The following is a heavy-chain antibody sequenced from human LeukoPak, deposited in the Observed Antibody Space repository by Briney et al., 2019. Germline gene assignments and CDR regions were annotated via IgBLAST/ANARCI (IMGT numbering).Heavy chain of an antibody. CDR3: ARDGGGMVGALYYFDS. CDR1: GFTFSSYS. V-gene: IGHV3-21*01. D-gene: IGHD1-26*01. Sequence: NPGGSLRLSCVASGFTFSSYSMNWVRQAPGKGLEWVSSISSSSSFIYYADSVKGRFTISRDNAKNSLYLQINSLRAEDTAVYYCARDGGGMVGALYYFDSWGRGTLVTVSS. CDR2: ISSSSSFI. J-gene: IGHJ4*02.